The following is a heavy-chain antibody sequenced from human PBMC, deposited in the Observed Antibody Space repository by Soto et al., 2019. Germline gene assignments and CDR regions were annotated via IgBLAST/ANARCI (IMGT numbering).Heavy chain of an antibody. Sequence: SETLSLTCTVSGGSISSYYWSWIRQPPGKGLEWIGYIYYSGSTNYNPSLKSRVTISVDTSKNQFSLKLSSVTAADTAVYYCARVRSMVRGVSYFDYWGQGTLVTVSS. J-gene: IGHJ4*02. CDR3: ARVRSMVRGVSYFDY. V-gene: IGHV4-59*01. D-gene: IGHD3-10*01. CDR1: GGSISSYY. CDR2: IYYSGST.